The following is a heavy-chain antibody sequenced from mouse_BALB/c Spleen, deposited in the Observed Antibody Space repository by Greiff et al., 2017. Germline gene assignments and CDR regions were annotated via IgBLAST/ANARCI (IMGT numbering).Heavy chain of an antibody. J-gene: IGHJ1*01. CDR3: ARNRNYYGSSYVGYFDV. D-gene: IGHD1-1*01. V-gene: IGHV2-2*02. Sequence: VMLVESGPGLVQPSQSLSITCTVSGFSLTSYGVHWVRQSPGKGLEWLGVIWSGGSTDYNAAFISRLSISKDNSKSQVFFKMNSLQANDTAIYYCARNRNYYGSSYVGYFDVWGAGTTVTVSS. CDR2: IWSGGST. CDR1: GFSLTSYG.